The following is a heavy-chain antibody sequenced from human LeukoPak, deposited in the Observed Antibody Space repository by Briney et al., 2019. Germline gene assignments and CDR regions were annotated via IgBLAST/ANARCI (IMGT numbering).Heavy chain of an antibody. V-gene: IGHV1-24*01. Sequence: ASVKVSCKVSGYTLTELSMHWVRQAPGKGLEWMGGFDPKDGETIYAQKFQDRVTMTEDTSTDTAYMELSSLRSEDTAVYYCATAAYYYDSGSVSYGIDVWGQGTTVTVSS. CDR2: FDPKDGET. CDR3: ATAAYYYDSGSVSYGIDV. J-gene: IGHJ6*02. D-gene: IGHD3-10*01. CDR1: GYTLTELS.